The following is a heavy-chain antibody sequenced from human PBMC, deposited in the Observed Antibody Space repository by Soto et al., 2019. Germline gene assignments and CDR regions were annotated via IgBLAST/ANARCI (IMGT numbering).Heavy chain of an antibody. Sequence: QVQLVQSGAEVKKPGASVQVSCKASGYTFTSYGLSWLRQAPGQGLEWMGWISAYNGDTNYAQKFQGRVTVTTDTSTSTASMELRSLRSDDTAVYYCARVGSYFLGFEYWGQGTLVTVSS. CDR1: GYTFTSYG. V-gene: IGHV1-18*01. D-gene: IGHD1-26*01. CDR2: ISAYNGDT. CDR3: ARVGSYFLGFEY. J-gene: IGHJ4*02.